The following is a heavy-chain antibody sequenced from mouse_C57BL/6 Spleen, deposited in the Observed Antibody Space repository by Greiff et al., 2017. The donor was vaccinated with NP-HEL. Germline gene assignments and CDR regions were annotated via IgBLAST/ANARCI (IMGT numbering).Heavy chain of an antibody. J-gene: IGHJ4*01. CDR3: ARRLVTTVVATGAMDY. V-gene: IGHV1-55*01. Sequence: VQLQQPGAELVKPGASVKMSCKASGYTFTSYWITWVKQRPGQGLEWIGDIYPGSGSTNYNEKFKSKATLTVDTSSSTAYMQLSSLTSEDSAVYYCARRLVTTVVATGAMDYWGQGTSVTVSS. D-gene: IGHD1-1*01. CDR2: IYPGSGST. CDR1: GYTFTSYW.